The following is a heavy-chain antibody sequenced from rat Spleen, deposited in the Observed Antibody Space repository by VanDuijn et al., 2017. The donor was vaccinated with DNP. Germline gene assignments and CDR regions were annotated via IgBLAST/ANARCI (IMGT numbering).Heavy chain of an antibody. CDR2: MRYDGDT. Sequence: QVQLKESGPGLVQPSQTLSLTCTVSGFSLTGNNVHWVRQPPGKGLEWMGRMRYDGDTYYNSTLKSRLSISRDTSRNQVSLQMNSLQTDDTAIYFCARDQDFLYNFFDYWGQGVMVTVSS. J-gene: IGHJ2*01. D-gene: IGHD1-6*01. CDR3: ARDQDFLYNFFDY. V-gene: IGHV2S30*01. CDR1: GFSLTGNN.